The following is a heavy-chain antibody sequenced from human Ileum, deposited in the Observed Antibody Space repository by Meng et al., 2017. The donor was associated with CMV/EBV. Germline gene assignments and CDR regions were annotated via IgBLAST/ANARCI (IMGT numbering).Heavy chain of an antibody. J-gene: IGHJ4*02. CDR1: GYTCTSYA. V-gene: IGHV1-3*04. CDR2: ISTGNNHT. D-gene: IGHD3-22*01. Sequence: SCKASGYTCTSYAMHWVRQAPGQRLEWMGWISTGNNHTKYSQKFQGRVTFTRDTSASTAYMELSSLRSEDTAVYYCAIDPSGYYYKFWGQGTLVTVSS. CDR3: AIDPSGYYYKF.